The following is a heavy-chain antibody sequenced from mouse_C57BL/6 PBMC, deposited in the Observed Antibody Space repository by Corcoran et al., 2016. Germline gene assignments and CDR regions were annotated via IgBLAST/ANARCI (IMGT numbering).Heavy chain of an antibody. J-gene: IGHJ3*01. CDR2: INTYSGVP. Sequence: QIQLVQSGPELKKPGETVKISCKASGYTFTTYGMSWVKQAPGKGLKWMGWINTYSGVPTYADDFKGRFAFSLETSASTAYLQINNLKNEDTATYFCAYTAQATPSLTYWGQGTLVTVSA. D-gene: IGHD3-2*02. CDR1: GYTFTTYG. CDR3: AYTAQATPSLTY. V-gene: IGHV9-3*01.